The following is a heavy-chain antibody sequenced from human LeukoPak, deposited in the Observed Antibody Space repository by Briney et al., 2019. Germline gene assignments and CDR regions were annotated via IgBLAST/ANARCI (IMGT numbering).Heavy chain of an antibody. CDR1: GVSINSGIYY. Sequence: SETLSLTCTVSGVSINSGIYYWSWIRQPPGKGLEWIGYIYYSGSTYYNPSLQSRITMSVDMSKNQFSLKLSSVTAADTAVYYWARGFGDSNHYYGMDVWGQGTTVTVSS. D-gene: IGHD1-14*01. V-gene: IGHV4-30-4*01. CDR3: ARGFGDSNHYYGMDV. CDR2: IYYSGST. J-gene: IGHJ6*02.